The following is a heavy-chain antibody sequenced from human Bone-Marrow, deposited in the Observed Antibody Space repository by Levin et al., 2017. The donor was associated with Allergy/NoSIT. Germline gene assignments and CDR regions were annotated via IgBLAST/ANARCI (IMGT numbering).Heavy chain of an antibody. Sequence: VRRAPGKGLEWVSSISSSSSYIYYADSVKGRFTISRDNAKNSLYLQMNSLRAEDTAVYYCARDRSRAAAGTQSNWFDPWGQGTLVTVSS. J-gene: IGHJ5*02. V-gene: IGHV3-21*01. CDR3: ARDRSRAAAGTQSNWFDP. D-gene: IGHD6-13*01. CDR2: ISSSSSYI.